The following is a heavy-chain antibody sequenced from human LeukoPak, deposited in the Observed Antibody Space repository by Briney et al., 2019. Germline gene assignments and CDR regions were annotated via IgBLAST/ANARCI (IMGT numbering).Heavy chain of an antibody. CDR1: GGSISSYY. Sequence: PSETLSLTCSVSGGSISSYYWSWIRQPPGKGLEWIGYIYYSGSTNYNPSLKSRVTISVDTFKNQFSLRLSSVTAADTAVYYCARVTGYIVEDYFDYWGQGTLVTVSS. V-gene: IGHV4-59*01. CDR3: ARVTGYIVEDYFDY. CDR2: IYYSGST. D-gene: IGHD3-22*01. J-gene: IGHJ4*02.